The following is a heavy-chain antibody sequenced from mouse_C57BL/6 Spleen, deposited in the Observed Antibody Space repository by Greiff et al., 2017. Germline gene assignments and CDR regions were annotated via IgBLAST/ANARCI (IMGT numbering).Heavy chain of an antibody. CDR2: IRLKSDNYAT. CDR1: GFTFSNYW. J-gene: IGHJ3*01. CDR3: TVWLLAWFAY. V-gene: IGHV6-3*01. D-gene: IGHD2-3*01. Sequence: EVKLVESGGGLVQPGGSMKLSCVASGFTFSNYWMNWVRQSPEKGLEWVAQIRLKSDNYATHYAESVKGRFTISRDDSKSSVYLQRNNLRAEDTGIYYCTVWLLAWFAYWGQGTLVTVSA.